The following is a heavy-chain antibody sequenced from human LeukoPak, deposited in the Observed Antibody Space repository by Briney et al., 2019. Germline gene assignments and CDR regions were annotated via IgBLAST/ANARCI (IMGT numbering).Heavy chain of an antibody. CDR1: GGSMSNYY. J-gene: IGHJ4*02. Sequence: SETLSLTCTVSGGSMSNYYWNWIRQPPGKGLEWIGYIYYSGSTNYNPSLKSRVTISVDTSKNQFTLKLSSVTAADTAVYYCARGRYGWLPFDFWGQGTLVTVSS. CDR3: ARGRYGWLPFDF. CDR2: IYYSGST. V-gene: IGHV4-59*01. D-gene: IGHD3-16*01.